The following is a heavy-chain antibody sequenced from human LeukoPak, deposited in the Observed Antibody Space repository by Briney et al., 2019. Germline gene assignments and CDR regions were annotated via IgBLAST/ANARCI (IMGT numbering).Heavy chain of an antibody. D-gene: IGHD6-13*01. Sequence: SETLSLTCTVSGGSISSGDYYWSWIRQPPGKGLEWIGYTYYSGSTYYNPSLKSRVTISVDTSKNQFSLKLSSVTAADTAVYYCAREGIAAAGPFFDYWGQGTLVTVSS. CDR1: GGSISSGDYY. CDR3: AREGIAAAGPFFDY. CDR2: TYYSGST. V-gene: IGHV4-30-4*08. J-gene: IGHJ4*02.